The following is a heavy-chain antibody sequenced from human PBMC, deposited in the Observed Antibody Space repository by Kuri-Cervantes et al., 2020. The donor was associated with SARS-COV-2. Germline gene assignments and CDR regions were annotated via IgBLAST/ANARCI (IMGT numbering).Heavy chain of an antibody. CDR1: GGSISSYY. J-gene: IGHJ5*02. CDR3: TMGDWFDP. D-gene: IGHD3-16*01. Sequence: ETLSLTCTVSGGSISSYYWSWVRQASGKGLEWVGRIRGKANSYATAYAASVKGRFTISRDDSKNTAYLQMNSLKTEDTAVYYCTMGDWFDPWGQGTLVTVSS. CDR2: IRGKANSYAT. V-gene: IGHV3-73*01.